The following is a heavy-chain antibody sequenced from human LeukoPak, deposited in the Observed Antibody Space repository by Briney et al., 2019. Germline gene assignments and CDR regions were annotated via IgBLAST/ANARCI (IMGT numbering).Heavy chain of an antibody. CDR1: GFTFSSYG. J-gene: IGHJ6*02. CDR2: ISYDGSNK. CDR3: AKRADYYYYGMDV. Sequence: QPGGSLRLSCAASGFTFSSYGMHWVRQAPGKGLEWVAVISYDGSNKYYADSVKGRFTISRDNSKNTLYLQMNSLRAEDTAVYYCAKRADYYYYGMDVWGQGTTVTVSS. D-gene: IGHD6-19*01. V-gene: IGHV3-30*18.